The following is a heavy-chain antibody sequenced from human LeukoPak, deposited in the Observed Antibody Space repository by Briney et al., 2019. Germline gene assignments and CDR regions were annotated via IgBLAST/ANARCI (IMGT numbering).Heavy chain of an antibody. V-gene: IGHV1-18*01. Sequence: GASVKVSCKASGYTFTSYGISWVRQAPGQGLEWMGWISGYNGNTNYAQKLQGRVTMTTDTSTSTAYMELRSLRSDDTAVYYCGRDSFRYCSGGSCPWDYWGQGTLVTVSS. J-gene: IGHJ4*02. CDR1: GYTFTSYG. D-gene: IGHD2-15*01. CDR2: ISGYNGNT. CDR3: GRDSFRYCSGGSCPWDY.